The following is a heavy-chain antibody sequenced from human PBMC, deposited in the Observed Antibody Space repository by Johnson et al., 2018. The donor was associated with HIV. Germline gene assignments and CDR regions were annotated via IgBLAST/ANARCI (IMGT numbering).Heavy chain of an antibody. CDR3: ARDASCDDAFDI. CDR2: ISTDGSRT. D-gene: IGHD2-2*01. V-gene: IGHV3-74*02. Sequence: VQLVESGGGVVQPGGSLRLSCVVSGFTFSNYWMEWVRQAPGKGLVWVSRISTDGSRTTYADSVKGRFTISRDNAKNTLYLQMNSLRAEDTAVYYCARDASCDDAFDIWGQGTMVTVSS. CDR1: GFTFSNYW. J-gene: IGHJ3*02.